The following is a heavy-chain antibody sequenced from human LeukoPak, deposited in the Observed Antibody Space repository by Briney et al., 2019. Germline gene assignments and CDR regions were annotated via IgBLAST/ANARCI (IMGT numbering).Heavy chain of an antibody. D-gene: IGHD3-3*01. J-gene: IGHJ3*02. CDR1: GYSISSGYY. CDR3: ARHRPTYYDFWSGPMGDAFDI. Sequence: PSETQSLTCAVSGYSISSGYYWVWIRQPPGKGLEWIGSIYHSGSTYYNPSLKSRVTISVDTSKDQFSLKLSSVTAADTAVYYCARHRPTYYDFWSGPMGDAFDIWGQGTMVTVSS. V-gene: IGHV4-38-2*01. CDR2: IYHSGST.